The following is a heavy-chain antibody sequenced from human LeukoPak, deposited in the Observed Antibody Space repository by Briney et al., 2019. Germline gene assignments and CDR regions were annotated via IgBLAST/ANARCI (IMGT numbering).Heavy chain of an antibody. Sequence: SETLSLTCTVSGGSISSYYWSWIRQPPGKGLEWIGYIYTSGSTNYNPSLKSRVTISVDTSKNQFSLKLSSVTAADTAEYYCARHKRTPFYYYYYMDVWGKGTTVTVSS. V-gene: IGHV4-4*09. J-gene: IGHJ6*03. CDR1: GGSISSYY. CDR3: ARHKRTPFYYYYYMDV. CDR2: IYTSGST.